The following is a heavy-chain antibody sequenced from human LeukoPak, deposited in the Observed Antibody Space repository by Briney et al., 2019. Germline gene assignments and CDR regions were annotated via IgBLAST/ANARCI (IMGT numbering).Heavy chain of an antibody. CDR2: ISGSGSTI. D-gene: IGHD6-13*01. Sequence: PGGSLRLSCAASGFTFSDYYMSWIRQAPGKGLEWVSYISGSGSTIYYADSVKGRFTISRDNAKNSLYLQMNSLRAEDTAVYYCARGAAAGISGWFDPWGQGTLVTVSS. CDR1: GFTFSDYY. J-gene: IGHJ5*02. V-gene: IGHV3-11*04. CDR3: ARGAAAGISGWFDP.